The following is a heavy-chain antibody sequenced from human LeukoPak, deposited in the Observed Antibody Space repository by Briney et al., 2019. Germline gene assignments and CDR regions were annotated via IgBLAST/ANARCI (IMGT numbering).Heavy chain of an antibody. V-gene: IGHV5-51*01. Sequence: GESLQISCQGSGYSFTSYWIGWVRQMPGKGLDWMGIIYPGDSDTRYSPSFQGQVTISADKSISIAYLQWSSLKASDTAMYYCARYSGSYSGYFDYWGQGTLVTVSS. J-gene: IGHJ4*02. D-gene: IGHD1-26*01. CDR1: GYSFTSYW. CDR2: IYPGDSDT. CDR3: ARYSGSYSGYFDY.